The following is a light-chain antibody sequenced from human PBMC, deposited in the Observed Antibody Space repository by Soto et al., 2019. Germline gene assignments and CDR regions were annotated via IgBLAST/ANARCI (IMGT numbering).Light chain of an antibody. CDR3: GSYSSSSTRYV. J-gene: IGLJ1*01. Sequence: QSALTQPASVSGSPGQSITISCTGTSGDVASYNYVSWYQQHPGKAPQVLIYDVSSRPSGISSRFSGSKSGNTASLTISGLQAEDEADYYCGSYSSSSTRYVFGTGTKVTVL. CDR2: DVS. CDR1: SGDVASYNY. V-gene: IGLV2-14*01.